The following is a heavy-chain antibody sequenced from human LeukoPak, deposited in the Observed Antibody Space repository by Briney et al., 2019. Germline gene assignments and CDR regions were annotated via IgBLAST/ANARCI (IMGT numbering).Heavy chain of an antibody. V-gene: IGHV4-34*01. CDR3: ARGNIVAIDY. Sequence: SETLSLTCAVYGGSFSGYHWSWIRQPPGKGLEWLGEINHNGSTNYNPSLKSRVTISVDTSKNQFSLKLSSVTAADTAVYYCARGNIVAIDYWGQGTLVTVSS. D-gene: IGHD5-12*01. J-gene: IGHJ4*02. CDR1: GGSFSGYH. CDR2: INHNGST.